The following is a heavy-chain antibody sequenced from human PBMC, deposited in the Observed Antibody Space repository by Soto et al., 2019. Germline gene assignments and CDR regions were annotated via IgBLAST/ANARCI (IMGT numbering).Heavy chain of an antibody. Sequence: SETLSLTCTVSGGSITGYYLSWIRLPPGKGLEWIGYISYIGNTNYKYNPSLESRVTISGDTSKNQFSLKLTSVTAADTAIYYCARFPDYGAYVAPWGQGIRVTVSS. CDR2: ISYIGNT. J-gene: IGHJ5*02. CDR1: GGSITGYY. V-gene: IGHV4-59*08. CDR3: ARFPDYGAYVAP. D-gene: IGHD4-17*01.